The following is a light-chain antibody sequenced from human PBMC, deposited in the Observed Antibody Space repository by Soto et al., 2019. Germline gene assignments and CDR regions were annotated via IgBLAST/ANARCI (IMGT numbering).Light chain of an antibody. J-gene: IGLJ1*01. CDR1: KNDIGVYDF. CDR3: KSYAGSNTYV. Sequence: QSVLTQPPSASGSPGQSVTISCTGTKNDIGVYDFVSWYQHHPGKAPRLIIYEVVQRPSGVPDRFSGSKSVNTASLTVSGLQAADEADYFCKSYAGSNTYVFGSGTKLTVL. CDR2: EVV. V-gene: IGLV2-8*01.